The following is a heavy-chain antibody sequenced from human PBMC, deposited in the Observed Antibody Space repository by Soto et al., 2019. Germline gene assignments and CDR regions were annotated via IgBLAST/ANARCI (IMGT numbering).Heavy chain of an antibody. CDR2: IYYSGST. Sequence: QLQLQESGPGLVKPSETLSLTCTVSGGSISSSSYYWGWIRQPPGKGLEWIGSIYYSGSTYYNPSLKSRVTLSVDTSKNQFSLKLSSVTAADTAVYYCARSIVVVPAAIPNWFDPWGQGTLVTVSS. J-gene: IGHJ5*02. V-gene: IGHV4-39*01. D-gene: IGHD2-2*01. CDR1: GGSISSSSYY. CDR3: ARSIVVVPAAIPNWFDP.